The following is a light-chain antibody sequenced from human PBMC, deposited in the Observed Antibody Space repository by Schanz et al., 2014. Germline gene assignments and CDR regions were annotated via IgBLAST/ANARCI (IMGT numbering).Light chain of an antibody. CDR1: SSDVGGYNY. J-gene: IGLJ3*02. V-gene: IGLV2-8*01. CDR3: SSYTSIGTRV. CDR2: EVT. Sequence: QSALTQPPSASGSPGQSVTISCTGTSSDVGGYNYVSWYQQHPGKAPKLIIYEVTKRPSGVPDRFSGSKSGNTASLTISGLQAEDEDDYYCSSYTSIGTRVFGGGTKLTVL.